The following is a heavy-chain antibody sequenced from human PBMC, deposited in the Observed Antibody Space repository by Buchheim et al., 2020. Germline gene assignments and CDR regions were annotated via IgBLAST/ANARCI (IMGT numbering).Heavy chain of an antibody. J-gene: IGHJ6*02. Sequence: EVQLVESGGGLVQPGGSLRLSCAASGFTFSSYEMNWVRQAPGKGLEWVAYISSSGSTIYYADSVKGRFTISRANAKNSLYLQMNSLRAEDTAVYYCASNSGYSYYYYGMDVWGQGTT. CDR1: GFTFSSYE. CDR2: ISSSGSTI. CDR3: ASNSGYSYYYYGMDV. D-gene: IGHD3-22*01. V-gene: IGHV3-48*03.